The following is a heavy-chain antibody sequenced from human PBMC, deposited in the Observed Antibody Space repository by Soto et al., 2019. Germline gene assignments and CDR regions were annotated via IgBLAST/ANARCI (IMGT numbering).Heavy chain of an antibody. CDR2: ISSSSSTI. J-gene: IGHJ6*01. Sequence: EVQLVESGGGLVQPGGSLRLSCAASGFTFSSYSINWVRQAPGKGLAWVSYISSSSSTIYYADSVKGRFTISRDNAKNSLYRQMNSLRAEDTSVYYCARPKYSSSTDGMDVW. D-gene: IGHD6-6*01. CDR1: GFTFSSYS. CDR3: ARPKYSSSTDGMDV. V-gene: IGHV3-48*01.